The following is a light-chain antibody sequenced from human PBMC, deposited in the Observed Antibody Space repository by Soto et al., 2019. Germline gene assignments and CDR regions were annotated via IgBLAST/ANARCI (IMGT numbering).Light chain of an antibody. V-gene: IGLV1-44*01. CDR2: SNN. J-gene: IGLJ2*01. CDR1: SSNIGSNP. CDR3: AAWDDSLNGVV. Sequence: QPVLTQPPSASGTPGQRVTISCSGSSSNIGSNPVNWYQQLPGTAPKLLIYSNNQWPSGVPDRFSGSKSGTSASLAISGLQSEDEADYYCAAWDDSLNGVVFGGGTKLTVL.